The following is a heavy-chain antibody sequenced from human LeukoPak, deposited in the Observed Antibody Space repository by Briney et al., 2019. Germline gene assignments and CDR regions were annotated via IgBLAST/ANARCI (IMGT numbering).Heavy chain of an antibody. CDR1: GFTFGDYA. Sequence: GGXLRLSCTASGFTFGDYAMSWFRQAPGKGLEGVGFIRSKAYGGTTEYAASVKGRFTISRDDSKSIAYLQMNSLKTEDTAVYYCTREGVGGYSYGYYYWGQGTLVTVSS. D-gene: IGHD5-18*01. CDR2: IRSKAYGGTT. CDR3: TREGVGGYSYGYYY. J-gene: IGHJ4*02. V-gene: IGHV3-49*03.